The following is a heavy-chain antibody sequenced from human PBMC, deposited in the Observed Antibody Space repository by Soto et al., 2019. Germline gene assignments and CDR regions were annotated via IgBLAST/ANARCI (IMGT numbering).Heavy chain of an antibody. J-gene: IGHJ4*02. CDR2: IGPESGAT. Sequence: ASVKVSCKASGYTFTGHYIHWVRQAPEQGPEWMGEIGPESGATRYAQKFQGRVTMTRDTSITTVYMELKNLSPDDTAVYYCGRGRSGQIVVFYWGQGTLVTVSS. V-gene: IGHV1-2*02. CDR3: GRGRSGQIVVFY. D-gene: IGHD1-26*01. CDR1: GYTFTGHY.